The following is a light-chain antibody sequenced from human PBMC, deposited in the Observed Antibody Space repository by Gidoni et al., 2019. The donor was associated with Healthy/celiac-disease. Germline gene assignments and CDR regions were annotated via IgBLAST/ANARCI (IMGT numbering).Light chain of an antibody. CDR3: QQYGSSPPYT. CDR1: QSVSSSY. J-gene: IGKJ2*01. Sequence: EIVLTQSPGTLSLSPGERATLSCRASQSVSSSYLAWYQQKPGPAPRLLIYGASSRATGIPDRFSCSGSGTDFTLTISRLEPEDFAVYYCQQYGSSPPYTFGQGTKLEIK. V-gene: IGKV3-20*01. CDR2: GAS.